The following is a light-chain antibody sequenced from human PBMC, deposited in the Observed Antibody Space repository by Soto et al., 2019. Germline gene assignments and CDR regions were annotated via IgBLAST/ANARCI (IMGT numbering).Light chain of an antibody. CDR3: SSYTSSSTPHVV. V-gene: IGLV2-14*01. J-gene: IGLJ2*01. Sequence: QSALSQPASVSGSPGQSITISCTGTSSDVGGYNYVSWYQQHPGKAPKLMIYDVSNRPSGVSNRFSGSKSGNTASLTISGLQAEDEADYYCSSYTSSSTPHVVFGGGTQLTVL. CDR2: DVS. CDR1: SSDVGGYNY.